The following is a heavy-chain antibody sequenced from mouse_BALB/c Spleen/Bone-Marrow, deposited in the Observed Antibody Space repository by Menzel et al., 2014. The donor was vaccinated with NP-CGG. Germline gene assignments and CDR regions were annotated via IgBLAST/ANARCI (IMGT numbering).Heavy chain of an antibody. CDR3: ARSYYAKEGAWFAY. CDR1: GYTFTSYY. V-gene: IGHV1S81*02. J-gene: IGHJ3*01. D-gene: IGHD1-1*01. Sequence: QVQLQQSGAELVKPGASVKLSCKASGYTFTSYYMYWVKQRPGQGLEWIGGINPSNGGTNFNEKFKSKATLTVDKSSSTAYMQLSSLTSEDSAVYSYARSYYAKEGAWFAYWGQGTLVTVSA. CDR2: INPSNGGT.